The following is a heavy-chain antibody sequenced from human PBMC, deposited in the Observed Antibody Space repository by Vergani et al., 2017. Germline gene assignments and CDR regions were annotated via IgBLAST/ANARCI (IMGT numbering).Heavy chain of an antibody. CDR3: AKEGYGDYFVHAFDI. CDR1: GFTFSSYG. J-gene: IGHJ3*02. Sequence: QVQLVESGGGVVQPGGSLRLSCAASGFTFSSYGMHWVRQAPGKGLGWVASIRYGGSNKYYADAVKGRFTISRDNSKNTLYLQINSLRAEDTAVYYCAKEGYGDYFVHAFDIWGQGTMVIVSS. V-gene: IGHV3-30*02. CDR2: IRYGGSNK. D-gene: IGHD4-17*01.